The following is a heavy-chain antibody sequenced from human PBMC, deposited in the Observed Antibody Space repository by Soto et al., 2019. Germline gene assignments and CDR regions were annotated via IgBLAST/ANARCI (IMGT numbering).Heavy chain of an antibody. CDR2: MNPSSGYT. CDR1: GYTFTNYD. Sequence: ASVKVSCKASGYTFTNYDISWVRQTPGQGLEWLGWMNPSSGYTDYAQKFQGRVTMTGDTSISTAYMELSSLTSADTAVYYCARFVRHQLPTIDYWGQGALVTVSS. CDR3: ARFVRHQLPTIDY. D-gene: IGHD1-26*01. J-gene: IGHJ4*02. V-gene: IGHV1-8*01.